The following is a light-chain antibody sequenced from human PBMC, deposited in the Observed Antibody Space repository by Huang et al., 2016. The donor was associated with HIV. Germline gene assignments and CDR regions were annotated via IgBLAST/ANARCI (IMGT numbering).Light chain of an antibody. J-gene: IGKJ1*01. CDR2: QVS. V-gene: IGKV2-30*01. CDR3: MQGTHWPGT. Sequence: DVVITQLPLSLPVALGQPASIFCKSTQSLVSSYGNTYLNWLQQRPAQPPRRLIYQVSNQGTGVPDRCGDSGSGTHFALRINRVEAEDVAIYYCMQGTHWPGTFGQGTKMEI. CDR1: QSLVSSYGNTY.